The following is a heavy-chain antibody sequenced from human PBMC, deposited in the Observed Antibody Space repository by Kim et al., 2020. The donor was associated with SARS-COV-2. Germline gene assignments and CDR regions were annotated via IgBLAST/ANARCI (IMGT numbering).Heavy chain of an antibody. CDR1: GDSVSSNSAA. Sequence: SQTLSLTCAISGDSVSSNSAAWNWIRQSPSRGLEWLGRTYYRSKWYNDYAVSVKSRITINPDTSKNQFSLQLNSVTPEDTAVYYCARDPAPRTIVIPYYYGMDVWGQGTTVTVSS. J-gene: IGHJ6*02. V-gene: IGHV6-1*01. CDR3: ARDPAPRTIVIPYYYGMDV. CDR2: TYYRSKWYN. D-gene: IGHD2-2*01.